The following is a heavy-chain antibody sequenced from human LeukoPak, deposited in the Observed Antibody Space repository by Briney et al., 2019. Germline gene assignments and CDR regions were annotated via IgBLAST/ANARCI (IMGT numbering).Heavy chain of an antibody. J-gene: IGHJ2*01. CDR2: IKSKTDGGTT. Sequence: GGSLRLSCAASGFTFSSYGMGWVRQAPGQGLEWVGRIKSKTDGGTTDYAAPVKGRFTISKDDSKNTLYLQMNSLKAEDAAVYYCTTDRAVVSPKSRYYWYFDLWGRGTLVTVSS. V-gene: IGHV3-15*01. CDR3: TTDRAVVSPKSRYYWYFDL. D-gene: IGHD4-23*01. CDR1: GFTFSSYG.